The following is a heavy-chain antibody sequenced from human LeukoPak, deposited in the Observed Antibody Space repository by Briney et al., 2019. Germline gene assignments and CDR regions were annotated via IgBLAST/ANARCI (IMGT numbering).Heavy chain of an antibody. D-gene: IGHD3-22*01. CDR1: GGSISRGSYY. J-gene: IGHJ4*02. V-gene: IGHV4-39*07. CDR3: AREPDYYDSSGQADY. Sequence: SQTLSLTCTVSGGSISRGSYYWSWIRQPAGKGLEWIGSIYYSGSTYYNPSLKSRVTISVDTSKNQFSLKLSSVTAADTAVYYCAREPDYYDSSGQADYWGQGTLVTVSS. CDR2: IYYSGST.